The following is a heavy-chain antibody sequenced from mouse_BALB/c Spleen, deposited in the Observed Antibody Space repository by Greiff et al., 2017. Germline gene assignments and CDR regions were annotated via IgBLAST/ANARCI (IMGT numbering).Heavy chain of an antibody. D-gene: IGHD2-2*01. CDR3: ARFEGYDWYAMDY. Sequence: EVQRVESGGGLVKPGGSLKLSCAASGFTFSSYAMSWVRQSPEKRLEWVAEISSGGSYTYYPDTVTGRFTISRDNAKNTLYLEMSSLRSEDTAMYYCARFEGYDWYAMDYWGQGTSVTVSS. CDR2: ISSGGSYT. J-gene: IGHJ4*01. V-gene: IGHV5-9-4*01. CDR1: GFTFSSYA.